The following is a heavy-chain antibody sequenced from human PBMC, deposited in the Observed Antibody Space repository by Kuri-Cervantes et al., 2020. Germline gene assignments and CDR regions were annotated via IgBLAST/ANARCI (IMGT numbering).Heavy chain of an antibody. CDR1: GGSISSSSYY. CDR3: ARDSSSRGSFDS. V-gene: IGHV4-39*07. J-gene: IGHJ4*02. Sequence: SETLSLTCTVSGGSISSSSYYWGWIRQPPGKGLEWIGSIYYSGSTYYNPSLKSRVTISVDKFKNQFSLKLSSVTAADTAVYYCARDSSSRGSFDSWGQGTLVTVSS. D-gene: IGHD6-13*01. CDR2: IYYSGST.